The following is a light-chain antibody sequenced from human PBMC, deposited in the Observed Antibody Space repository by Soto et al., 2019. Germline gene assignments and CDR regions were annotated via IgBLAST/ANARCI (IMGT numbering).Light chain of an antibody. V-gene: IGLV2-14*01. J-gene: IGLJ1*01. CDR1: RSDVRGYNY. CDR2: EVS. Sequence: QSSVTQSAGVSGSPGHSATISWSPTRSDVRGYNYVSWYQQHPGKAPKLMIYEVSDRPSGVSNRFSGSKSGKTACLTISGLQVEEEADYYCSSYTSTSTLPDVFGTSTKVNVL. CDR3: SSYTSTSTLPDV.